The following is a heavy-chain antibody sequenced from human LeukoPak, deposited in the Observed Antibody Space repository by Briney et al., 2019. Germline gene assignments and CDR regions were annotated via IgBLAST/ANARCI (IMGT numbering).Heavy chain of an antibody. V-gene: IGHV3-23*01. CDR2: IISGGSA. CDR3: AKEMPPAGAFDY. CDR1: GFTFSNYD. D-gene: IGHD1-26*01. Sequence: GGSLRLSCAASGFTFSNYDMSWVRQAPGKGLEWVSSIISGGSAYYADSVKGRFTISRDNSKNTLSLQMNSLRAEDTAVYYCAKEMPPAGAFDYWGQGTLVTVSA. J-gene: IGHJ4*02.